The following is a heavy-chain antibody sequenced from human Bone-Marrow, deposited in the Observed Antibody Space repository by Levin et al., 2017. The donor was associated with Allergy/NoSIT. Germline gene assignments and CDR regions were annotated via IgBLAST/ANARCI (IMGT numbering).Heavy chain of an antibody. CDR3: ARGGSCNGGDCYPSTPPRGDRFDS. CDR1: GEFFRGYY. Sequence: PSETLSLTCGVSGEFFRGYYWSWIRQSPGKGLEYIGEITYTGNTNYNPSLKSRVTISVDTPKKQFFLRLKSVTAADTAVYYCARGGSCNGGDCYPSTPPRGDRFDSWGQGTVVTVSA. J-gene: IGHJ4*02. CDR2: ITYTGNT. D-gene: IGHD2-8*02. V-gene: IGHV4-34*01.